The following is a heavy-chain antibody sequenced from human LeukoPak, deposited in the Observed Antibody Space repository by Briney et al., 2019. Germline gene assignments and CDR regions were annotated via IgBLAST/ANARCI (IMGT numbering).Heavy chain of an antibody. V-gene: IGHV3-21*01. Sequence: PGGSLRLSCAASGFTFSSYSMNWVRQAPGKGLEWVSSISSSSSYIYYADSVKGRFTISRDNAKNSLYLQMNSLRDEDTAVYYCARAYSSSRSKPKYYNGMDDWGQGTTVTVSS. D-gene: IGHD6-13*01. CDR1: GFTFSSYS. CDR3: ARAYSSSRSKPKYYNGMDD. CDR2: ISSSSSYI. J-gene: IGHJ6*02.